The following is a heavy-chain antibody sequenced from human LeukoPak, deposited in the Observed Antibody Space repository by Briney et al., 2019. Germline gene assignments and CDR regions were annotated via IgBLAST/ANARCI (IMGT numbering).Heavy chain of an antibody. D-gene: IGHD3-16*01. J-gene: IGHJ6*02. CDR1: GFTFSNAW. CDR2: IKSKTDGGTT. Sequence: GGSLRLSCAASGFTFSNAWMSWVRQAPGKGLEWVGRIKSKTDGGTTDYAAPVKGRFTISRDDSKNTLYLQMNSLKTEDTAVYYCTTDVDWGYYSMDVWGQGTTVTVSS. CDR3: TTDVDWGYYSMDV. V-gene: IGHV3-15*01.